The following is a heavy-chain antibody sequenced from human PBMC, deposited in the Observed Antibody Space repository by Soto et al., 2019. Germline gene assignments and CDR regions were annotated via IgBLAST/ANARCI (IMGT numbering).Heavy chain of an antibody. CDR2: IGTAGDT. D-gene: IGHD3-10*01. Sequence: GGSLRLSCAASGFTFSSYDMHWVRQATGKGLEWVSAIGTAGDTYYPGSVKGRFTISRENAKNSLYLQMNSLRAGDTAVYYCARDRRITMVRGRGTGYYYGMDVWGQGTTVTVSS. J-gene: IGHJ6*02. V-gene: IGHV3-13*01. CDR1: GFTFSSYD. CDR3: ARDRRITMVRGRGTGYYYGMDV.